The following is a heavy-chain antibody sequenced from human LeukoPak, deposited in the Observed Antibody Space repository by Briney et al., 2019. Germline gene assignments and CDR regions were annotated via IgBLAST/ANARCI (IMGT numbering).Heavy chain of an antibody. V-gene: IGHV3-21*01. CDR3: ARGRSSGWPDFDY. CDR1: GFTFSSYI. J-gene: IGHJ4*02. Sequence: NSGGSLRLSCAASGFTFSSYIMNWVRQAPGKGLEWVSSITGSSSYIYYADSVKGRFTISRDNAKNSLYLQMNSLRAEDTAVYYCARGRSSGWPDFDYWGQGTLVTVSS. CDR2: ITGSSSYI. D-gene: IGHD6-19*01.